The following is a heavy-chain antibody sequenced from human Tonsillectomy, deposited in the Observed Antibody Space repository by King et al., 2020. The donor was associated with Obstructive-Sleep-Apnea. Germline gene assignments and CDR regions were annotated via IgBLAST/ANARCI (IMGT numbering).Heavy chain of an antibody. CDR1: GYSFTNYW. J-gene: IGHJ6*02. CDR3: ASEQWLVLNGMDV. V-gene: IGHV5-10-1*03. Sequence: QLVQSGAEVKKPGESLRISCKGSGYSFTNYWISWVRQMPGKGLEWMGKVDPTDSYTNYSPSLQGHVTISADKSIRTPYLHWSSLKASDTANYYCASEQWLVLNGMDVWGQGTTVTVSS. CDR2: VDPTDSYT. D-gene: IGHD6-19*01.